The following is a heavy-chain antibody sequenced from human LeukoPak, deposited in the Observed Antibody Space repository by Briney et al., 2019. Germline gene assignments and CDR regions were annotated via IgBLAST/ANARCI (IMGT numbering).Heavy chain of an antibody. D-gene: IGHD2-15*01. CDR3: ARERCGSWFNP. CDR1: GGSIISGSYY. J-gene: IGHJ5*02. V-gene: IGHV4-61*02. Sequence: KSSETLSLTCTVSGGSIISGSYYWSWIRQPAGKGLGWIGRIYTRGSTNYNRYRTSRVLMTAGTAKNLFSLKQSSVTAADTAAYYCARERCGSWFNPWGQGTLVTVSS. CDR2: IYTRGST.